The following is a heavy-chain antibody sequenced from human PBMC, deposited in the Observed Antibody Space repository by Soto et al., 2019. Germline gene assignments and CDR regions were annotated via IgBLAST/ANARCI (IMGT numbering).Heavy chain of an antibody. CDR3: ARVERGTATSVVDAFDI. CDR1: GGFVSSGSYY. V-gene: IGHV4-34*01. CDR2: MSHSGGT. D-gene: IGHD2-21*02. J-gene: IGHJ3*02. Sequence: QVQLQQWGAGLLKPSETLSLTCAVYGGFVSSGSYYWSWIRQPPGKGLEWIGEMSHSGGTHFNPSLKSRVTISVDTSKIQFSLKMSSVTAADPALYYCARVERGTATSVVDAFDIWGPGTMVTVSS.